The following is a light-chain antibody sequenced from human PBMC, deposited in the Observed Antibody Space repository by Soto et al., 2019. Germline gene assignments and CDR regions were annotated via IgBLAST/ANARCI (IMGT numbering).Light chain of an antibody. CDR3: MQATQPLLT. CDR2: EVS. Sequence: DIVMTQAPLSLSVTPGQPASISGKSSQSLLHSDGKTYLSWYLQKPGQPPQLLMYEVSIRFSGVPDRFRGSGSGTDFTLSISRMEAADVGIYYCMQATQPLLTFGGGTKVDIK. CDR1: QSLLHSDGKTY. J-gene: IGKJ4*01. V-gene: IGKV2-29*03.